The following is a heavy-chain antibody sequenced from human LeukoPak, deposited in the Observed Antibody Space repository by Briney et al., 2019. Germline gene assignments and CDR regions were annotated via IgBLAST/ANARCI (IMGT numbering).Heavy chain of an antibody. D-gene: IGHD4-23*01. CDR3: AKDTPDYGGNFDY. CDR2: ISGSGGST. Sequence: GGSLRLSCAVSGFTFSTYDMSWVRQAPGKGLEWVSAISGSGGSTYYADSVRGRFTISRDNSKNTLYLQLKSLRAEDTAVYYCAKDTPDYGGNFDYWGQGTLVTVSS. CDR1: GFTFSTYD. V-gene: IGHV3-23*01. J-gene: IGHJ4*02.